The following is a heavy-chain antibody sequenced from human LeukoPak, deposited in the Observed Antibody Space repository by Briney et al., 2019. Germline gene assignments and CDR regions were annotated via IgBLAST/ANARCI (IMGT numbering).Heavy chain of an antibody. CDR1: GYTFTGYY. CDR2: MNSNTGNT. J-gene: IGHJ4*02. CDR3: ARKFLGSRGYYFDY. Sequence: ASVKVSCKASGYTFTGYYMHWVRQAPGQGLEWMGWMNSNTGNTGYAQKFQGRVTMTRDTSISTAYMELSSLRSDDTAVYYCARKFLGSRGYYFDYWGQGTLVTVSS. V-gene: IGHV1-8*02. D-gene: IGHD3-10*01.